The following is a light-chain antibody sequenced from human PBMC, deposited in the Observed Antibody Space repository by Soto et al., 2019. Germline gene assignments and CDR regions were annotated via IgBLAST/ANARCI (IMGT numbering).Light chain of an antibody. Sequence: DIQMTQSPSTLSASVGDRVTVTCRASQSINTWLAWYQQKPGKAPKLLIYDASSLQSGVPSRFTGRGSGTEFTLTISSLQPDDFATYYCQQCNSYSRTFGQGTKVEIK. CDR1: QSINTW. J-gene: IGKJ1*01. CDR2: DAS. CDR3: QQCNSYSRT. V-gene: IGKV1-5*01.